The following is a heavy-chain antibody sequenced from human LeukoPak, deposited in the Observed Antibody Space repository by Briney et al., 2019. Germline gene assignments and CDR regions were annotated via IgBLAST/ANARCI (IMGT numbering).Heavy chain of an antibody. D-gene: IGHD3-10*01. J-gene: IGHJ4*02. CDR3: ARAKEDYYGSGSYSTYD. CDR2: IKQDGSEK. Sequence: GGSLRLSCAASGFTFSSYWMSWVRQAPGKGLEWVANIKQDGSEKYYVDSVKGRFTISGDNAKNSLYLQMNSLRAEDTAVYYCARAKEDYYGSGSYSTYDWGQGTLVTVSS. V-gene: IGHV3-7*01. CDR1: GFTFSSYW.